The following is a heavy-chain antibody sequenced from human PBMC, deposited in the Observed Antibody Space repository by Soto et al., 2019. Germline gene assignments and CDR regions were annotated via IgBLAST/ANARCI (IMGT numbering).Heavy chain of an antibody. V-gene: IGHV3-73*02. CDR2: IRSKTNSYAT. D-gene: IGHD6-19*01. J-gene: IGHJ4*02. CDR1: GFTFGSSA. Sequence: EGQLVESGGGLVQPGGSLKLSCAASGFTFGSSAMHWVRQASGKGLEWVGHIRSKTNSYATAYAESVKGRFTISRDDSMNTAYLQMNSLKTEDTAVYFCTRQTDAVQWLVVPTDYNFDYWGQGTLVTVSS. CDR3: TRQTDAVQWLVVPTDYNFDY.